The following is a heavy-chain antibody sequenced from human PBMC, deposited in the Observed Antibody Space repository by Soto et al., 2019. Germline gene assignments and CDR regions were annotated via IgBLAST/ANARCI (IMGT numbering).Heavy chain of an antibody. Sequence: GGSLRLSCAASSFIFSSYWVSWVRQAPGKGLEWVANIELDGREEDYVDSVKGRFTISRDNVKRLAFLQMNSLRAEDTAVYYCATAASGYYFDNWGQGTLVTVSS. J-gene: IGHJ4*02. CDR3: ATAASGYYFDN. CDR1: SFIFSSYW. CDR2: IELDGREE. V-gene: IGHV3-7*01. D-gene: IGHD3-22*01.